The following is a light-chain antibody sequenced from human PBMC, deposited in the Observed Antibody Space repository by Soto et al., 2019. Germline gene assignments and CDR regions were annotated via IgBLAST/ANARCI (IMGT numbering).Light chain of an antibody. CDR3: QQYNSYSQT. CDR1: QSISSW. CDR2: DAS. Sequence: DIPMTQSPSTLSRSLRARATITCHPSQSISSWLAWYQQKPGKAPKLLIYDASSLESGVPSRFSGSGSGTEFTLTISSLQPDDFATYYCQQYNSYSQTFGQGTKVDI. V-gene: IGKV1-5*01. J-gene: IGKJ1*01.